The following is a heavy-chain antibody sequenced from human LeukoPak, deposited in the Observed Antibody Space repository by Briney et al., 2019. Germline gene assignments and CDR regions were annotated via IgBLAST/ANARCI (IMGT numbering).Heavy chain of an antibody. D-gene: IGHD3-22*01. J-gene: IGHJ4*02. CDR2: IIPIFGTA. V-gene: IGHV1-69*13. Sequence: SVKVSCKASGGTFSSYAISWVRQAPGQGLEWMGGIIPIFGTANYAQKFQGRVTITADESTSTAYMELSSLGSEDTAVYYRARADYYESSGYNTGISTPYFDYWGQGTLVIVSS. CDR1: GGTFSSYA. CDR3: ARADYYESSGYNTGISTPYFDY.